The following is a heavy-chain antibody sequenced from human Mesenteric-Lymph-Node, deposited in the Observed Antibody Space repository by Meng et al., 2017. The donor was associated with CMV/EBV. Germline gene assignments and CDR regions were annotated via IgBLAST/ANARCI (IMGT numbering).Heavy chain of an antibody. CDR2: INHSGST. Sequence: QGKLLQWGAGLLKPSETLSVTCAVYGGSFSGYYWNWLRQSSEKGLEWIGEINHSGSTTYNPSFTSRIIISVDTSTNQISLNMSSVTAADTAVYYCARGSSYDILTGYFDYWGQGALVTVSS. D-gene: IGHD3-9*01. CDR3: ARGSSYDILTGYFDY. V-gene: IGHV4-34*01. CDR1: GGSFSGYY. J-gene: IGHJ4*02.